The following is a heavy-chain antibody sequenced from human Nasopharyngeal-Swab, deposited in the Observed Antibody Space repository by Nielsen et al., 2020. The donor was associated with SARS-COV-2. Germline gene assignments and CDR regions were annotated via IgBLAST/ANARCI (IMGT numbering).Heavy chain of an antibody. V-gene: IGHV3-66*01. CDR1: GFAVSRKY. CDR3: ATSDWYSFVDS. CDR2: FYRGGST. Sequence: GESLKISCAASGFAVSRKYMTWVRQAPGKGLEWVSVFYRGGSTYYAESVKGRFTISRDISKSTLDLQMNSLRVEDTAVYYCATSDWYSFVDSWGQGTLVTVSS. D-gene: IGHD6-19*01. J-gene: IGHJ5*01.